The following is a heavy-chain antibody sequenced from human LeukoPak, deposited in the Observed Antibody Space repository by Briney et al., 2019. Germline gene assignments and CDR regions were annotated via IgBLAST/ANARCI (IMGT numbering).Heavy chain of an antibody. V-gene: IGHV1-46*01. CDR1: GYTFTGYY. CDR2: INPSGGST. CDR3: ARVHGGKWAFDI. Sequence: ASVKVSCKASGYTFTGYYMHWVRQAPGQGLEWMGIINPSGGSTSYAQKFQGRVTMTRDMSTSTVYMELSSLRSEDTAVYYCARVHGGKWAFDIWGQGTMVTVSS. J-gene: IGHJ3*02. D-gene: IGHD2-8*01.